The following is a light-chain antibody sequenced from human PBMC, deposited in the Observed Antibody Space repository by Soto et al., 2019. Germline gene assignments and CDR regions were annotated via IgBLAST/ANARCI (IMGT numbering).Light chain of an antibody. CDR2: DAS. CDR3: QQRINWPT. J-gene: IGKJ1*01. Sequence: EIVLTQSPATLSLSPGERATLSCRASQSVSSYLAWYQQKPGQAPRLLIYDASNRATGIPDRFSGRGSGTDFTLTISSLEPEDSAVYYCQQRINWPTFGQGTNVEIK. CDR1: QSVSSY. V-gene: IGKV3-11*01.